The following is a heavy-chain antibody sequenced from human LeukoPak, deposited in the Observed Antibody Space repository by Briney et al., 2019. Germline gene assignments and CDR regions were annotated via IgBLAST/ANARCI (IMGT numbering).Heavy chain of an antibody. CDR1: GFTFSTYW. CDR2: IKQDGSAK. CDR3: AVAAGWEQAY. J-gene: IGHJ4*02. D-gene: IGHD1-26*01. Sequence: GGSLRLSCAASGFTFSTYWMSWVRQAPGKGLEWVANIKQDGSAKNYVDSAMGRFTISRDSAKNSLYQQMNSLRAEDTAVYYCAVAAGWEQAYWGQGTLVTVSS. V-gene: IGHV3-7*01.